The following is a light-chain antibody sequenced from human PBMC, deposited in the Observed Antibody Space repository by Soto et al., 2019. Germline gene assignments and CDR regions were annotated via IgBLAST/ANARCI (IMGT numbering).Light chain of an antibody. CDR1: QSVSSY. CDR3: QQYHHWPPIT. Sequence: EIVLTQSPATLSLSPGERATLSCRASQSVSSYLAWYQQKPGQAPRLLIYDASNRATGIPARFSGSGSGTEFTLTISSLQSEDFAVYYCQQYHHWPPITFGQGTRLEIK. V-gene: IGKV3-11*01. J-gene: IGKJ5*01. CDR2: DAS.